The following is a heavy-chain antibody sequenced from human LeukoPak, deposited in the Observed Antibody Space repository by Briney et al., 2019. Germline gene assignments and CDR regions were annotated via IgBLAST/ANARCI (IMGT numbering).Heavy chain of an antibody. D-gene: IGHD3-22*01. CDR3: ARDWYYYDSSGYWWDV. CDR1: GGSISSYY. J-gene: IGHJ6*02. CDR2: IYTSGST. Sequence: PSETLSLTCTVPGGSISSYYWSWIRQPAGKGLEWIGRIYTSGSTNYNPSLKSRVTMSVDTSKNQFSLKLSSVTAADTAVYYCARDWYYYDSSGYWWDVWGQGTTVTVSS. V-gene: IGHV4-4*07.